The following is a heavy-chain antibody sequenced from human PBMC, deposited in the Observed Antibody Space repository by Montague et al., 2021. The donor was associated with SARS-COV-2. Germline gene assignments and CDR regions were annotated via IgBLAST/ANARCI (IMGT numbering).Heavy chain of an antibody. CDR2: INHSGST. V-gene: IGHV4-34*01. CDR1: GGSFSGYY. D-gene: IGHD3-9*01. J-gene: IGHJ4*02. Sequence: SETLSLTCAVYGGSFSGYYWSWIRQPPGEGLEWIGEINHSGSTNYNPSLKSRVTISVDTSKNQFSLKLSSVTAADTAVYYCARGLAELRYFDWYHYYFDYWGQGTLVTVSS. CDR3: ARGLAELRYFDWYHYYFDY.